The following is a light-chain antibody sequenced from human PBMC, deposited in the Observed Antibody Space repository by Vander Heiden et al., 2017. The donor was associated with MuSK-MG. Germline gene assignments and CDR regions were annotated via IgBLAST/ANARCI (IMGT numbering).Light chain of an antibody. Sequence: SVLTQLPSASGAPGQRVTISCSGSSSNIGSNTVNWYQQLPGTAPKLLIYGNTQRPSGVPDRFSGSKSGPSASLAISGLQSEDESDYYCATWDDTLNGRVFSGGTKLTVL. J-gene: IGLJ3*02. CDR2: GNT. CDR3: ATWDDTLNGRV. CDR1: SSNIGSNT. V-gene: IGLV1-44*01.